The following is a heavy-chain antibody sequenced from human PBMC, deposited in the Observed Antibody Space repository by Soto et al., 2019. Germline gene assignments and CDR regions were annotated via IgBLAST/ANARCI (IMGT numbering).Heavy chain of an antibody. V-gene: IGHV3-23*01. CDR3: AKARRGTVTTGFDY. J-gene: IGHJ4*02. Sequence: PGGSLRLSCAASGFPFSSYAMSWVRQAPGKGLEWVSAISGSGGSTYYADSVKGRFTISRDNSKNTLYLQMNSLRAEDTAVYYCAKARRGTVTTGFDYWGQGTLVTVSS. CDR2: ISGSGGST. D-gene: IGHD4-17*01. CDR1: GFPFSSYA.